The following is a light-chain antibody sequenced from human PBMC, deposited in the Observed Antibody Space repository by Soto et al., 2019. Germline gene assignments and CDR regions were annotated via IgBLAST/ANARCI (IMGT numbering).Light chain of an antibody. V-gene: IGKV3-20*01. J-gene: IGKJ5*01. CDR3: QQYGSSPPIT. CDR1: QSVSSSY. CDR2: GAS. Sequence: EIVLTQSPGTLSLSPGERATLSCSASQSVSSSYLAWYQQKPGQAPRLLIYGASSRATGIPDRFSGSGSGTDFTLTISRLEPEDFAVYSCQQYGSSPPITFGQGTRLEIK.